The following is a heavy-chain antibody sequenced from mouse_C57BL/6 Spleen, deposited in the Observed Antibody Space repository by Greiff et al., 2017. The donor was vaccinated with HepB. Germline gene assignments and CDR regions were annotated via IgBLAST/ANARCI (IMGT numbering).Heavy chain of an antibody. D-gene: IGHD2-3*01. Sequence: DVKLQESGPGLVKPSQSLSLTCSVTGYSITSGYYWNWIRQFPGNKLEWMGYISYDGSNNYNPSLKNRISITRDTSKNQFFLKLNSVTTEDTATYYCASESLYYYAMDYWGQGTSVTVSS. J-gene: IGHJ4*01. CDR3: ASESLYYYAMDY. CDR2: ISYDGSN. CDR1: GYSITSGYY. V-gene: IGHV3-6*01.